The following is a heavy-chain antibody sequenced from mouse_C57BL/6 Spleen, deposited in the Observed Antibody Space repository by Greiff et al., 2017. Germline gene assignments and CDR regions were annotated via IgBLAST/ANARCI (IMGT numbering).Heavy chain of an antibody. J-gene: IGHJ2*02. CDR1: GYTFTSYW. CDR3: ARRGQLRAYCLDY. D-gene: IGHD3-2*02. CDR2: IYPSDSET. Sequence: VQLQQPGAELVRPGSSVKLSCKASGYTFTSYWMDWVKQRPGQGLEWIGNIYPSDSETHYNQKFKDKATLTVDKSSSTAYMQLSSLTSEDSAVYYCARRGQLRAYCLDYWGQGTSLTVSS. V-gene: IGHV1-61*01.